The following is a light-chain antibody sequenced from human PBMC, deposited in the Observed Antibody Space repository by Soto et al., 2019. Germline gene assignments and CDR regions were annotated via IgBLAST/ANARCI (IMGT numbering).Light chain of an antibody. Sequence: EIVMTQSPATLSVSPGERATLSCRASQSVSSNLAWYQQKPGQAPRLLIYGASTRATGIPARCSGSRSGTEFTLTISSLQSEDVAVCYCQQYHNLPYSFGQGTDLEI. CDR2: GAS. J-gene: IGKJ2*01. V-gene: IGKV3-15*01. CDR3: QQYHNLPYS. CDR1: QSVSSN.